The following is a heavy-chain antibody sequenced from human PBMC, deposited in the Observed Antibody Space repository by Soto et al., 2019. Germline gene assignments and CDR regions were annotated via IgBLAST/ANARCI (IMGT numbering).Heavy chain of an antibody. J-gene: IGHJ3*02. Sequence: QVQLVQSGAEVKKPGASVKVSCKASGYTFTHYYIHWVRQAPGQGLEWMGIINPNGGSTTYAQKFRAGFTMTRDTSTSTVFMELSGLTSEDTAVFYCARGGGVGVAGSAAFDMWGQGTLVTVSS. CDR3: ARGGGVGVAGSAAFDM. CDR2: INPNGGST. V-gene: IGHV1-46*01. D-gene: IGHD3-3*01. CDR1: GYTFTHYY.